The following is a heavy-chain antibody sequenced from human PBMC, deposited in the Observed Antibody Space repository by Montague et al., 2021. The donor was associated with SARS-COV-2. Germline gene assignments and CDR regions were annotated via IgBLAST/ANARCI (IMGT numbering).Heavy chain of an antibody. CDR2: TYYRGST. CDR3: ARGRQYNWFDA. V-gene: IGHV4-59*01. CDR1: GGSLSSDY. Sequence: SETLSLTCTVSGGSLSSDYWSWIRQPPGKGLEWIGYTYYRGSTNYNPSLKSRVTLSGDTSKNQFSLKVYSVTAADTAVYYCARGRQYNWFDAWGQGTLVTVAS. D-gene: IGHD1-14*01. J-gene: IGHJ5*02.